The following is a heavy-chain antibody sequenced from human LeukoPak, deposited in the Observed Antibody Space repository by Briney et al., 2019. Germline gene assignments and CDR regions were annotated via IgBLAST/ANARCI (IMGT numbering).Heavy chain of an antibody. CDR2: ISSSGSPI. Sequence: PGGSLRLSCTASEFIFSSYEMNWVRQAPGKGLEWVSYISSSGSPIYYADSVKGRFTISRDNAKNSVYLQLNSLRAEDTAVYYCARVSYSGGVYWGQGTLVTVSS. J-gene: IGHJ4*02. V-gene: IGHV3-48*03. CDR1: EFIFSSYE. CDR3: ARVSYSGGVY. D-gene: IGHD6-25*01.